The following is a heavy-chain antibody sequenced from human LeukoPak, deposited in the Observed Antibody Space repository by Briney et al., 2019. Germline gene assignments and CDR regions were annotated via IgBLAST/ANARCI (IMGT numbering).Heavy chain of an antibody. D-gene: IGHD1-14*01. V-gene: IGHV1-18*01. J-gene: IGHJ6*03. CDR3: ARDSQPRRYFHYYMDV. CDR2: ISAYNGNT. CDR1: GYTFVSFG. Sequence: ASVKVSCRASGYTFVSFGINWVRQAPGRGLEWMGWISAYNGNTNFAQNFQDRVTMTTDTSTSTAYMELKSLRSDDTAVYYCARDSQPRRYFHYYMDVWGKGTTVIISS.